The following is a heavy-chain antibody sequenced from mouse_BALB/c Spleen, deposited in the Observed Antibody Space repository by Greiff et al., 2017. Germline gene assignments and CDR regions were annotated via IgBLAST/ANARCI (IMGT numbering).Heavy chain of an antibody. Sequence: VQLQQSGAELVRSGASVKLSCTASGFNIKDYYMHWVKQRPEQGLEWIGWIDPENGDTEYAPKFQGKATMTADTSSNTAYLQLSSLTSEDTAVYYCNAPYDYEGLYAMDYWGQGTSVTVSS. CDR3: NAPYDYEGLYAMDY. CDR1: GFNIKDYY. V-gene: IGHV14-4*02. CDR2: IDPENGDT. J-gene: IGHJ4*01. D-gene: IGHD2-4*01.